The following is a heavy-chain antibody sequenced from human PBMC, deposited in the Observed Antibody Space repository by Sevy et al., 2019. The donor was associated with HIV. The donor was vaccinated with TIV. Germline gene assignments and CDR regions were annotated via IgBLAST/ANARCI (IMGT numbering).Heavy chain of an antibody. J-gene: IGHJ6*02. D-gene: IGHD3-22*01. V-gene: IGHV3-23*01. Sequence: GGSLRLSCAASGFTFSSYAMSWVRQAPGKGLEWVSAISGSGGSTYYADSVKGRFTISRDNSKNTLYLQMNSLRAEDTAVYYCAKDGGAAQLYYYDSPSGYYGMDVWGQGTTVTVSS. CDR2: ISGSGGST. CDR3: AKDGGAAQLYYYDSPSGYYGMDV. CDR1: GFTFSSYA.